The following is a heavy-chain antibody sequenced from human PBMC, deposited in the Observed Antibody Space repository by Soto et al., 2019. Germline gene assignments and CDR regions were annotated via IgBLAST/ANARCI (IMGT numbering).Heavy chain of an antibody. D-gene: IGHD3-22*01. V-gene: IGHV3-30*18. CDR1: GFTFSSYA. Sequence: PGGSLRLSCAASGFTFSSYAMNWVRQAPGKGLEWVAVISYDGSNKCYADSVKGRFTISRDNSKNTLYLQMNSLRAEDTAVYYCANDPTYYYDSIPSPGYYYYGMDVWGQGTTVTVSS. CDR2: ISYDGSNK. J-gene: IGHJ6*02. CDR3: ANDPTYYYDSIPSPGYYYYGMDV.